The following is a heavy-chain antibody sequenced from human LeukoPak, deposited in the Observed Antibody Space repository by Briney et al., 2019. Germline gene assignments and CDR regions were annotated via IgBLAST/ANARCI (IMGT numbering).Heavy chain of an antibody. CDR2: FHAGGNT. D-gene: IGHD1/OR15-1a*01. CDR1: GFTFSSYW. V-gene: IGHV3-23*01. J-gene: IGHJ4*02. CDR3: AKDLTTVSMGYYAY. Sequence: PGGSLRLSCAASGFTFSSYWMTWVRQAPGKGLEWVSTFHAGGNTFYADSVKGRFTISRDSSQNRLYLQMSSLGAADTALYYCAKDLTTVSMGYYAYWGQGTLVTVSS.